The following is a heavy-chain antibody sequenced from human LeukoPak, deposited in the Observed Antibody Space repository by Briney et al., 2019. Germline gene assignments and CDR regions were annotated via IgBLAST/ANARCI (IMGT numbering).Heavy chain of an antibody. D-gene: IGHD6-19*01. V-gene: IGHV3-66*01. CDR2: IYAKGKT. CDR1: GFTVSSNY. CDR3: AREAGTAVDY. J-gene: IGHJ4*02. Sequence: GGSLRLSCAASGFTVSSNYMSWVRQAPGKGLEWVSVIYAKGKTDYADSVKGRFTISRDNSKNTLYLQMNSLRAEDTAVYYCAREAGTAVDYWGQGTLVTVSS.